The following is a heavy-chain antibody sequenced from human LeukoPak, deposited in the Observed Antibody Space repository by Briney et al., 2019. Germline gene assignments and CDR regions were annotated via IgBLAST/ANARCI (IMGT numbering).Heavy chain of an antibody. CDR3: AKDRQDSSSWYNY. CDR2: ISYDGSNK. Sequence: GGSLRLSCAASGFTFSGYGMHWVCQAPGKGLEWVAVISYDGSNKYYADSVKGRFTISRDNSKNTLYLQMNSLRAEDTAVYYCAKDRQDSSSWYNYWGQGTLVTVSS. J-gene: IGHJ4*02. CDR1: GFTFSGYG. D-gene: IGHD6-13*01. V-gene: IGHV3-30*18.